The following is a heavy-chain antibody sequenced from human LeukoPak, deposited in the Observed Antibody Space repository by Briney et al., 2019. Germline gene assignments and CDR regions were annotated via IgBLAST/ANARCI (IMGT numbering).Heavy chain of an antibody. J-gene: IGHJ4*02. CDR3: ARDNSGVLDY. CDR2: IYYTGNT. D-gene: IGHD3-10*01. V-gene: IGHV4-31*03. Sequence: PSQTLSLTCTVAGAFISSGGYYWSWIRQCPGKGLEWIGYIYYTGNTYYNPSLKSRVAISVDTSKNQFSLKLSSVTAADTAVYYCARDNSGVLDYWGQGTLVIVSS. CDR1: GAFISSGGYY.